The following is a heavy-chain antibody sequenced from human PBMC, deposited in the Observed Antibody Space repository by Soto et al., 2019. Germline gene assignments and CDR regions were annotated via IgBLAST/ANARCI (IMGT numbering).Heavy chain of an antibody. Sequence: QVQLVQSGAEVKKPGASVKVSCKASGYTFTNYATHWVRQAPGQRLEWMGWINAGNGNTKYSREFQGRVTITRDTSASTDYMELSSLRSEDTAVYYCARGYTTGWYVLGDDYWGQGTLVTVSS. V-gene: IGHV1-3*01. CDR1: GYTFTNYA. D-gene: IGHD6-19*01. CDR3: ARGYTTGWYVLGDDY. J-gene: IGHJ4*02. CDR2: INAGNGNT.